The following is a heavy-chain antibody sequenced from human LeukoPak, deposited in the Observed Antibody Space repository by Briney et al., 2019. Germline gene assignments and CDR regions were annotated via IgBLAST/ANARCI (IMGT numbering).Heavy chain of an antibody. J-gene: IGHJ3*02. V-gene: IGHV3-73*01. CDR1: GFTFSGSA. CDR2: IRSKANSYAT. Sequence: TGGSLRLSCAASGFTFSGSAMHWGRQASGKGLEWVGRIRSKANSYATAYAASVKGRFTISRDDSKTTAYLQMNSLKTEDTAVYYCTTRRPDAFDIWGQGTMVTVSS. CDR3: TTRRPDAFDI.